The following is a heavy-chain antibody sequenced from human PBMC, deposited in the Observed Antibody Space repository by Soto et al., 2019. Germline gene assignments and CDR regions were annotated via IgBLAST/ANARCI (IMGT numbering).Heavy chain of an antibody. J-gene: IGHJ6*02. CDR1: GDSVSSNSAA. D-gene: IGHD3-3*01. CDR3: ARGQLRFLEWSLKYYYYGIAV. Sequence: SQTLSLTCAISGDSVSSNSAAWNWIRQSPSRGLEWLGRTYYRSKWYNDYAVSVKSRITINPDTSKNQFSLQLNSVTPEDTAVYYCARGQLRFLEWSLKYYYYGIAVWGQGTTVTVSS. CDR2: TYYRSKWYN. V-gene: IGHV6-1*01.